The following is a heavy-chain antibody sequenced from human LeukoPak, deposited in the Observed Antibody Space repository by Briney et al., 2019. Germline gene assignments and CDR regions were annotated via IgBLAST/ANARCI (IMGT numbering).Heavy chain of an antibody. V-gene: IGHV4-4*07. Sequence: SKTLSLTCTVSGGSISSYYWSWIRQPAGKGLEWIGRIYTSGSTNYNPSLKSRVTMSVDTSKNQFSLKLSSVTAADTAVYYCAREGDSSGYYPARWFDPWGQGTLVTVSS. D-gene: IGHD3-22*01. CDR2: IYTSGST. J-gene: IGHJ5*02. CDR3: AREGDSSGYYPARWFDP. CDR1: GGSISSYY.